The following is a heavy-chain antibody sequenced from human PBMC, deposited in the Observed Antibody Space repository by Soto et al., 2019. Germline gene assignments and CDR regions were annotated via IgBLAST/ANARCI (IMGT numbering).Heavy chain of an antibody. J-gene: IGHJ5*02. CDR1: GGTFSSYT. CDR3: ARDNVAAAGTRWFDP. Sequence: QVQLVQSGAEVKKPGSSEKVSCKASGGTFSSYTISWVRQAPGQGLEWMGRIIPILGIANYAQKFQGRVTITADKSTSTAYMELSSLRSEDTAVYYCARDNVAAAGTRWFDPWGQGTLVTVSS. CDR2: IIPILGIA. V-gene: IGHV1-69*08. D-gene: IGHD6-13*01.